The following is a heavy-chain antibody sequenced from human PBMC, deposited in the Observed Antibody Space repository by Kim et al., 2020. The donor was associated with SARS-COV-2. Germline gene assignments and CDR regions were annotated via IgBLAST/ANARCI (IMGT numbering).Heavy chain of an antibody. CDR3: AKGGGSSFYYYMDV. CDR2: ITGSGDST. J-gene: IGHJ6*03. CDR1: GFTFSSFA. Sequence: GGSLRLSCAASGFTFSSFAMSWVRQAPGKGLEWVSTITGSGDSTYYADSVKGRFTISRDNSKNTLYLQMNSLRAEDTAVYYCAKGGGSSFYYYMDVWGKGTTATVSS. D-gene: IGHD1-26*01. V-gene: IGHV3-23*01.